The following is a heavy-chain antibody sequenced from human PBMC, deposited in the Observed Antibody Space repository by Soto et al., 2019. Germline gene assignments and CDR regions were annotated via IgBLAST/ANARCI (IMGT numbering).Heavy chain of an antibody. V-gene: IGHV4-61*08. Sequence: QVQLQESGPGLMKPSETLSLPWTVSGGSVNSGGFYWRWLRQPPGKGLELIGHIYYSGVSSHDPSPKGRVTISLDPSNNPFSLKLSSVIAADSAVYYCVRYVSWGDFDYWGQGTLVTVSS. J-gene: IGHJ4*02. D-gene: IGHD3-10*02. CDR3: VRYVSWGDFDY. CDR2: IYYSGVS. CDR1: GGSVNSGGFY.